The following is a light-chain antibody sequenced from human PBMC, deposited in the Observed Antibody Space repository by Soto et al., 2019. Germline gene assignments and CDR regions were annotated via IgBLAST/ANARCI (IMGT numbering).Light chain of an antibody. CDR3: QQYNSYWT. CDR1: QSSSSR. J-gene: IGKJ1*01. V-gene: IGKV1-5*03. CDR2: KAS. Sequence: DIQMNQSPSTLSASVGDRVTITCRASQSSSSRLAWYQQKPGKAPNLRIYKASTLASGVPSRFSGSGSGTEFTLTISSLQPDDFATYDCQQYNSYWTFGQGTKV.